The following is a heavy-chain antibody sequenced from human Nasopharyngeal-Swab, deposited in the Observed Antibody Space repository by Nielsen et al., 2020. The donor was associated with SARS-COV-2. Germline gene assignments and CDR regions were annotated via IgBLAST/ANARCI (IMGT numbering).Heavy chain of an antibody. J-gene: IGHJ4*01. V-gene: IGHV3-30-3*01. CDR3: ARDRGYSYGSSGWSYYFDY. CDR2: KSYDGSNK. CDR1: GFTFSSYA. Sequence: GESLKISCAASGFTFSSYAMQWVRQAQGKGLEWVAVKSYDGSNKYYADSVKGRFTISRDNSKNTLYLQMNSLRAEDTAVYYCARDRGYSYGSSGWSYYFDYWGHGTLVTVSS. D-gene: IGHD5-18*01.